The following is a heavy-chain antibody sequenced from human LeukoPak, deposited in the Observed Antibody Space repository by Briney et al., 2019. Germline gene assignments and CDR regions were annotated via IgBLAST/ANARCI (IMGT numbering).Heavy chain of an antibody. CDR2: IGTAGDT. J-gene: IGHJ6*03. V-gene: IGHV3-13*01. CDR1: GFTFSSYD. CDR3: ARMGYYYYMDV. D-gene: IGHD5-24*01. Sequence: GGSLRLSCAASGFTFSSYDMHWVRQATGKGLEWVSAIGTAGDTYYPGSVKGRFTISRENAKNSLYLQMNSLRAGDTAVYYCARMGYYYYMDVWGKGTTVTASS.